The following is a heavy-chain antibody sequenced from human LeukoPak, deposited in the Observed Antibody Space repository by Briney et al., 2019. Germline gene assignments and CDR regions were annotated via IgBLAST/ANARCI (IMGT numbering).Heavy chain of an antibody. J-gene: IGHJ4*02. Sequence: GGSLRLSCATSGFRFSNSAFNWVRQAPGKGLEWVSSIDDPNSYKYYADSVKGRFTISRDNARNSLFLQMNNLRVDDSAVYYCAREYTAMAYDYWGQGNLVTVSS. CDR2: IDDPNSYK. V-gene: IGHV3-21*01. CDR1: GFRFSNSA. CDR3: AREYTAMAYDY. D-gene: IGHD5-18*01.